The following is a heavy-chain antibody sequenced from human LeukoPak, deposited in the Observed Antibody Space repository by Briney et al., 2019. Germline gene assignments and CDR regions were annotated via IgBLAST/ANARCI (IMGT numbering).Heavy chain of an antibody. CDR3: ARGLGSWLDY. CDR2: IYYSGST. J-gene: IGHJ4*02. D-gene: IGHD6-13*01. Sequence: SETLSLTCTVSGGSVSSGSYYWSWIRQPPGKGLEWVGNIYYSGSTNYNPSLKSRVTISVDTSKNQFSLKLSSVTAADTAVYYCARGLGSWLDYWGQGTLVTVSS. CDR1: GGSVSSGSYY. V-gene: IGHV4-61*01.